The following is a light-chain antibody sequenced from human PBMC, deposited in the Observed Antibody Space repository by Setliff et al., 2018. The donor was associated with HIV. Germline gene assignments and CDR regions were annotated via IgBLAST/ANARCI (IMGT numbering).Light chain of an antibody. J-gene: IGLJ1*01. CDR1: SSDVGNYNY. CDR2: DVS. CDR3: CSYAGSYTLGV. V-gene: IGLV2-11*01. Sequence: PVLTQPRSVSGSPGQSVTISCTGTSSDVGNYNYVSWYQHHPGKAPKLMIYDVSKRPSGVPDRFSGSKSGKTASLTISGLQAEDEADYYCCSYAGSYTLGVFGTGTKVTVL.